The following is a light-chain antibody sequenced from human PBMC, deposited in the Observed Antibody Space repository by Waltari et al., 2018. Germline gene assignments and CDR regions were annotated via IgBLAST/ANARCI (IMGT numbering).Light chain of an antibody. Sequence: VVMTQSPLPLPVTLGQPASISCRSSQSLVHSDGNTYLNWLLQRPGQSPRRLIYKVSKRGAGVPDRLSGSGSGTDFTLKISRVEAEDVGIYYCMQGTHWPPITFGQGTRLEIK. V-gene: IGKV2-30*02. CDR1: QSLVHSDGNTY. J-gene: IGKJ5*01. CDR2: KVS. CDR3: MQGTHWPPIT.